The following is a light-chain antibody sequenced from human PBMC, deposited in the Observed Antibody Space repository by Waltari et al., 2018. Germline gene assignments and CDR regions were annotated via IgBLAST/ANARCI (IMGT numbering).Light chain of an antibody. J-gene: IGLJ2*01. CDR2: EVL. V-gene: IGLV2-23*02. Sequence: QSALTQPASVSGSLGQSISISCSGTYSNVGSYDLVSWYHQRPGEAPNLLIDEVLKRQPGFTKRCSGSNAGNAASLPISARQPEDEATYYCCSYASSSPRLIFGGGTELSVL. CDR1: YSNVGSYDL. CDR3: CSYASSSPRLI.